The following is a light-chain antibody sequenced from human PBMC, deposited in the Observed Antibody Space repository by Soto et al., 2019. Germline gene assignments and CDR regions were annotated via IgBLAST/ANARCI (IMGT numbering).Light chain of an antibody. V-gene: IGLV2-8*01. Sequence: QSALTQPPSASGSPGQSVTISCTGTSSDVGGYNYVSWYQQHPGKAPKLMIYDVSERPSGVPDRFSGSKSGNTASLTVSGLQAEDEADYYCSSYAGSNNFEVFGGGTQLTVL. CDR1: SSDVGGYNY. J-gene: IGLJ2*01. CDR2: DVS. CDR3: SSYAGSNNFEV.